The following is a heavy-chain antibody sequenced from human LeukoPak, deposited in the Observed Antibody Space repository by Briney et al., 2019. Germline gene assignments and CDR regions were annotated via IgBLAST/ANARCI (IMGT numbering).Heavy chain of an antibody. V-gene: IGHV3-23*01. J-gene: IGHJ4*02. CDR2: ISGSGGST. CDR3: ARDGWFGELYDY. CDR1: GFTFSSYA. D-gene: IGHD3-10*01. Sequence: GGSLRLSCAASGFTFSSYAMSWVRQAPGKGLEWVSAISGSGGSTYYADSVKGRFTISRDNSKNTLYLQMNSLRAGDTAVYYCARDGWFGELYDYWGQGTLVTVSS.